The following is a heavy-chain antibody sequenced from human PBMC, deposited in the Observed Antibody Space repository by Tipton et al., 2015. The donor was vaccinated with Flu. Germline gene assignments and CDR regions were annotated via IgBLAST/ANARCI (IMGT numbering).Heavy chain of an antibody. Sequence: LRLSCTVSGGSISGDGYYWSWIRQPAGKALEWIGRIYTTGNTNYSPSLRSRVTISLDTSKNQFSLKLSSVTAADTAVYYCARGPRLAERYYDYWGQGTLVTVSS. J-gene: IGHJ4*02. CDR1: GGSISGDGYY. D-gene: IGHD3-16*01. CDR2: IYTTGNT. CDR3: ARGPRLAERYYDY. V-gene: IGHV4-61*02.